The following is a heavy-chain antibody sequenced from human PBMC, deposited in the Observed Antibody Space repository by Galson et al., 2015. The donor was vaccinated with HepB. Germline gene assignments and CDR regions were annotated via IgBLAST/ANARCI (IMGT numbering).Heavy chain of an antibody. J-gene: IGHJ4*02. CDR1: GFSLSASGVG. V-gene: IGHV2-5*02. CDR3: AHKFPGGALFDY. CDR2: IYWDDDK. D-gene: IGHD1-14*01. Sequence: PALVKPTQTLTLTCTFSGFSLSASGVGVGWIRQPPGKALEWLALIYWDDDKRYSPSLKSRMTITKDTSKNQVVLIMTNMDPVDTATYYCAHKFPGGALFDYWGQGTLVTVSS.